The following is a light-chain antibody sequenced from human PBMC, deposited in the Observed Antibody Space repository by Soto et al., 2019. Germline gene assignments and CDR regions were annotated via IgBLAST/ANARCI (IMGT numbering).Light chain of an antibody. CDR1: QSISSW. J-gene: IGKJ1*01. CDR3: QQYKTYWT. CDR2: KAS. Sequence: DIPMTQSPSTLSASIGDRVTITCRASQSISSWLAWYQQKPGKAPKLLIYKASSLNNGVPSRFSGSGSGTEFTLTISSLQPDDFAAYYCQQYKTYWTFGQGTKVEIK. V-gene: IGKV1-5*03.